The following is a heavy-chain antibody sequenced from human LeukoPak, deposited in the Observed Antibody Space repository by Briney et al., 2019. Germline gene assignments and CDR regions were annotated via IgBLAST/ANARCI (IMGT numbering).Heavy chain of an antibody. CDR3: AREEGRWEWFDP. CDR1: GFTFSSYA. D-gene: IGHD1-26*01. CDR2: IYDGDST. V-gene: IGHV3-66*01. Sequence: GGSLRPSCAASGFTFSSYAMHWVRQAPGKGLEWVSVIYDGDSTQYADSVKGRFTISRDNSKNTLYLQMNSLRVEDTGVYYCAREEGRWEWFDPRGQGTLVTVSS. J-gene: IGHJ5*02.